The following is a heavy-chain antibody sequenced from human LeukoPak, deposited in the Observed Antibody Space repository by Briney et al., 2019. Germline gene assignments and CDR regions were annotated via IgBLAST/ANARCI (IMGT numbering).Heavy chain of an antibody. CDR2: IYYSGNT. Sequence: PSETLSLTCIVSGGSISTSAYYWGWIRQPPGEGLQWIGSIYYSGNTYYNSSLKSRVTISVDTSTSQFSLRLSSVTAADTAVYYCAYSGSYGHLGYWGQGIPVTVSS. D-gene: IGHD1-26*01. J-gene: IGHJ4*02. V-gene: IGHV4-39*01. CDR1: GGSISTSAYY. CDR3: AYSGSYGHLGY.